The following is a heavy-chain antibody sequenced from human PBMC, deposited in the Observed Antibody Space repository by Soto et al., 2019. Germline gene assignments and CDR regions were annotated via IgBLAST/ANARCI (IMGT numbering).Heavy chain of an antibody. V-gene: IGHV3-23*01. CDR2: ITDNGGDA. J-gene: IGHJ4*02. CDR3: ARGSTESYPGSRIFDF. Sequence: PGGSLRLSCVASGLTLGSRAMSWVRQAPGEGLQWVATITDNGGDAKYADSVRGRFVISRDNSKKTLYLQMTSLTAEDSAMYFCARGSTESYPGSRIFDFWGQGTLVTVSS. D-gene: IGHD3-10*01. CDR1: GLTLGSRA.